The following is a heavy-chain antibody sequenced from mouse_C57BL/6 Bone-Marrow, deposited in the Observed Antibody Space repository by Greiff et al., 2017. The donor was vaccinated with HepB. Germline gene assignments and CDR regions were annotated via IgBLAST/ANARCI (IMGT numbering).Heavy chain of an antibody. CDR2: IYPGDGDT. D-gene: IGHD2-12*01. V-gene: IGHV1-82*01. CDR1: GYAFSSSW. Sequence: VKLVESGPELVKPGASVKISCKASGYAFSSSWMNWVKQRPGKGLEWIGRIYPGDGDTNYNGKFKGKATLTADKSSSTAYMQLSSLTSEDSAVYFCARSNPKNNYDKKFAYWGQGTLVTVSA. CDR3: ARSNPKNNYDKKFAY. J-gene: IGHJ3*01.